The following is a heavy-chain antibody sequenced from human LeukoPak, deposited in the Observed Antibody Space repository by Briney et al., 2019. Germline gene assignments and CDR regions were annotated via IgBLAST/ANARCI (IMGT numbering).Heavy chain of an antibody. CDR2: IYTSGST. V-gene: IGHV4-61*02. Sequence: SETLSLTCTVSGGSISSGSYYWSWIRQPAGKGLEWIGRIYTSGSTNYNPSLKGRVTISVDTSKNQFSLKLSSVTAADTAVYYCASLLNYYDSSGHSYYYYMDVWGKGTTVTVSS. CDR3: ASLLNYYDSSGHSYYYYMDV. CDR1: GGSISSGSYY. J-gene: IGHJ6*03. D-gene: IGHD3-22*01.